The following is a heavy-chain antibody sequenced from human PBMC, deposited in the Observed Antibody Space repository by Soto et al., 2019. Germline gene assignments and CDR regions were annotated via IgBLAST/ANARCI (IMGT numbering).Heavy chain of an antibody. J-gene: IGHJ4*02. CDR1: GFAISRGYY. Sequence: SETLSLTCSVSGFAISRGYYWSWVRQPPGKGLEWIGSIYPSVSSYHNPSLETRVRLSIDTSKNQFTPNLTSVTAADTALYYCAREKVGTTFFDNWGQGIQVTVSS. D-gene: IGHD1-1*01. CDR3: AREKVGTTFFDN. V-gene: IGHV4-38-2*02. CDR2: IYPSVSS.